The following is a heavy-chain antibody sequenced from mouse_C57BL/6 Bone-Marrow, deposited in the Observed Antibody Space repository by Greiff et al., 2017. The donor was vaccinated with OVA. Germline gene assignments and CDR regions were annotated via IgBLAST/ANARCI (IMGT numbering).Heavy chain of an antibody. V-gene: IGHV1-42*01. CDR1: GYSFTGYY. CDR3: AREGYYYGSGYPDYYAMDY. J-gene: IGHJ4*01. CDR2: INPSTGGT. D-gene: IGHD1-1*01. Sequence: VQLQQSGPELVKPGASVKISCKASGYSFTGYYMNWVKQSPEKSLEWIGEINPSTGGTTYNQKFKAKATLTVDKSSSTAYMQLKSLTSEDSAVYYCAREGYYYGSGYPDYYAMDYWGQGTSVTVSS.